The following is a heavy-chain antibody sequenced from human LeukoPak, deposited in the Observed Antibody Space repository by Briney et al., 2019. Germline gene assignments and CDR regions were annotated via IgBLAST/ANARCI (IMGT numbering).Heavy chain of an antibody. CDR1: GLTISNYA. CDR3: AKLGIAVAGGDAFDI. CDR2: ISGGST. V-gene: IGHV3-23*01. Sequence: GSLRLSCAASGLTISNYAMSWVRQGPGQGMEWVSAISGGSTYYADSVKGRFTISRDNPKITLYLQMNSLRAEDTAVYYCAKLGIAVAGGDAFDIWGQGTMVTVSS. D-gene: IGHD6-19*01. J-gene: IGHJ3*02.